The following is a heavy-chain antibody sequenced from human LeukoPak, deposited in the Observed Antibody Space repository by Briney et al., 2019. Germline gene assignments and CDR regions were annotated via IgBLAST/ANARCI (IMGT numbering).Heavy chain of an antibody. CDR3: AKKSGNPSGWFDP. Sequence: GGSLRLSCAASGSTFSSYAMSWVRQAPGKGLEWVSTITGSGGSTYYADSVKGRFTISRDNSKNTLYLQMNSLRTEDTAVYYCAKKSGNPSGWFDPWGQGTLVTVSS. V-gene: IGHV3-23*01. CDR2: ITGSGGST. D-gene: IGHD1-1*01. CDR1: GSTFSSYA. J-gene: IGHJ5*02.